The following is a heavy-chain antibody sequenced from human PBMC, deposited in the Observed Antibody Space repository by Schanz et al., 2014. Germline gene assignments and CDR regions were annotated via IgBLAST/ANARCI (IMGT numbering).Heavy chain of an antibody. V-gene: IGHV1-18*01. J-gene: IGHJ4*02. CDR2: ISGYNGDT. CDR1: GYSFTDYA. Sequence: QVQLVQSGVEVKRPGASVRVSCKASGYSFTDYAIHWVRQAPGQGLEWMGWISGYNGDTNYAPKFQVRVTMTTDTSTGITSLELRSLKADDTAVYYCARGRVSFVRGPLGVDWGQGTQVIVSS. CDR3: ARGRVSFVRGPLGVD. D-gene: IGHD3-10*01.